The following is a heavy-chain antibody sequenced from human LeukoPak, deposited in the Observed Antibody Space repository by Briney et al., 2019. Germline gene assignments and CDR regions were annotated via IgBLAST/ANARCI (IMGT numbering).Heavy chain of an antibody. CDR2: IYYSGST. D-gene: IGHD6-19*01. J-gene: IGHJ4*02. CDR3: ASPPPSSVAEKYYFDY. V-gene: IGHV4-39*07. CDR1: GGSISSSSYY. Sequence: PSETLSLTCTVSGGSISSSSYYWGWIRQPPGKGLEWIGSIYYSGSTYYNPSLKSRVTISVDTSKNQFSLKLSSVTAADTAVYYCASPPPSSVAEKYYFDYWGQGTLVTVSS.